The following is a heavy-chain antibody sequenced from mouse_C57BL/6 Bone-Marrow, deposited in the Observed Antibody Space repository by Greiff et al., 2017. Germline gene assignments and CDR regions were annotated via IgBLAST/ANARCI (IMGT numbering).Heavy chain of an antibody. D-gene: IGHD2-3*01. V-gene: IGHV5-4*01. CDR2: ISDGGSYT. CDR1: GFTFSSYA. J-gene: IGHJ3*01. CDR3: ARDGNGYYDWVWFAY. Sequence: EVQLVESGGGLVKPGGSLKLSCAASGFTFSSYAMSWVRQTPDKRLEWVATISDGGSYTYYPDNVKGRFPISRDNAKNNLYLQMSHLKSENTAMYYCARDGNGYYDWVWFAYWGQGTLVTVSA.